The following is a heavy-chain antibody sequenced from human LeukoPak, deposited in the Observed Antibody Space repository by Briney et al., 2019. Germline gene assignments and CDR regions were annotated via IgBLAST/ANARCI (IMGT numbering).Heavy chain of an antibody. CDR2: VSSGSTYI. J-gene: IGHJ4*02. Sequence: GGSLRLSCAASGFSFSSYYMSWVRQAPGKGLEWVSSVSSGSTYIYYADSVKGRFTISRDNAKNSLYLQMNSLRAEDTAVYYCTRDRPGVTRDCSSTSCPYYSYFDQWGQGTLVTVSS. V-gene: IGHV3-21*01. D-gene: IGHD2-2*01. CDR3: TRDRPGVTRDCSSTSCPYYSYFDQ. CDR1: GFSFSSYY.